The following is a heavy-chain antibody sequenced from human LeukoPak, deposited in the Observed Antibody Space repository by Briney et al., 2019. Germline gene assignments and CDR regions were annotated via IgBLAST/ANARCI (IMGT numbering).Heavy chain of an antibody. Sequence: GGSLRLSCAASGFTFSSYAMSWVRQAPGKGLEWVSAISGSGGSTYYADSVKGRFTISRDNSKYTLYLQMNSLRAEDTAVYYCAKDQGYYDFWSGYSAYWGQGTLVTVSS. V-gene: IGHV3-23*01. J-gene: IGHJ4*02. CDR3: AKDQGYYDFWSGYSAY. D-gene: IGHD3-3*01. CDR1: GFTFSSYA. CDR2: ISGSGGST.